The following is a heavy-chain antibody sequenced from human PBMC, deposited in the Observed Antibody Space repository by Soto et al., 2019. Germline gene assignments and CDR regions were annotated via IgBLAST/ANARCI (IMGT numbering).Heavy chain of an antibody. CDR1: GFTFSSYA. J-gene: IGHJ4*02. Sequence: EVQLLESGGGLVQPGGSLRLSCAASGFTFSSYAMGWVRQTPGKGREWVSAISARGDSTYYADSVKGRFTISRDNSRNTLYVQMNSLRAEDTAVYSCVKVYSSGSYFPDYWGRGTLVTVSS. CDR2: ISARGDST. CDR3: VKVYSSGSYFPDY. V-gene: IGHV3-23*01. D-gene: IGHD3-22*01.